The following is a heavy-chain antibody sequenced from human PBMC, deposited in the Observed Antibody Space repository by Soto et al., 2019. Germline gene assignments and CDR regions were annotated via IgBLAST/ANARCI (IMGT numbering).Heavy chain of an antibody. J-gene: IGHJ5*02. CDR2: MNPNTGNT. V-gene: IGHV1-8*01. D-gene: IGHD3-10*01. Sequence: QVQLVQSGAEVKKPGASVKVSCKASGYTFTDYDINWVRQAAGQGLEWMGWMNPNTGNTAYAQKFQGRLTLTRDTSISTAYMDLSSLTSEDTAVYFCTRGCSSYSDPWALGTLVTVSS. CDR1: GYTFTDYD. CDR3: TRGCSSYSDP.